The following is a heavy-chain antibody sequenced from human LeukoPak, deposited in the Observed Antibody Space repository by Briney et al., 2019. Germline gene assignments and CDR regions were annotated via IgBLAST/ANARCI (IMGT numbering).Heavy chain of an antibody. CDR3: AKEGISFCHFFDY. J-gene: IGHJ4*02. CDR1: GFTFSSNG. D-gene: IGHD2-2*01. V-gene: IGHV3-30*02. Sequence: GGSLRLSCAASGFTFSSNGMNWVRQAPGKGLEWVAFIQYDGINKYYADSVKGRFTISRDNSKNTLHLQMNSLRAEDTAMYYCAKEGISFCHFFDYWGQGTLVTVSS. CDR2: IQYDGINK.